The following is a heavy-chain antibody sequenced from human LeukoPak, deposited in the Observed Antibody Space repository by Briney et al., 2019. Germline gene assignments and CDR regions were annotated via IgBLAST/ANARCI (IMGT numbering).Heavy chain of an antibody. Sequence: GASVEVSCKASGYTFTGYYMHWVRQAPGQGLEWMGRINPNSGDTNYARKFQGRVTMTRDTSISTAYMDLSTLRSDDTAVYYCARTYGDYSYWYFDLWGRGTLVTVSS. J-gene: IGHJ2*01. CDR2: INPNSGDT. V-gene: IGHV1-2*06. CDR1: GYTFTGYY. D-gene: IGHD4-17*01. CDR3: ARTYGDYSYWYFDL.